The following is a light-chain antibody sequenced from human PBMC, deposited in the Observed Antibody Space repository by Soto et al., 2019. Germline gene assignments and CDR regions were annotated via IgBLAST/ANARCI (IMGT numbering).Light chain of an antibody. V-gene: IGKV3-20*01. CDR1: QSVSSSY. Sequence: EIVLTQSPGTLSLYPGERATLSCRASQSVSSSYLAWYQQKPGQAPRLLIYGASSRATGIPDRFSGSGSGTDFPLTISRREPEDFAVYYCQQYGSSPPYTFGQGTKLEIK. CDR2: GAS. J-gene: IGKJ2*01. CDR3: QQYGSSPPYT.